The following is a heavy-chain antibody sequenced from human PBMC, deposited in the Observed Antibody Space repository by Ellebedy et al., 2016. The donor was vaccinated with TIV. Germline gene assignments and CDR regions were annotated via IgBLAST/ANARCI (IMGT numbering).Heavy chain of an antibody. J-gene: IGHJ5*02. CDR2: ISAYNGNT. V-gene: IGHV1-18*04. CDR3: ARYCNSTTCSNWFDP. CDR1: GYTFTSYG. D-gene: IGHD2-2*01. Sequence: AASVKVSCKTSGYTFTSYGISWVRQAPGQGLEWMGWISAYNGNTNYAQMPQGRVTMTTDTFTRTAYMELRSLRSDDTAVYYCARYCNSTTCSNWFDPWGQGTLVTVSS.